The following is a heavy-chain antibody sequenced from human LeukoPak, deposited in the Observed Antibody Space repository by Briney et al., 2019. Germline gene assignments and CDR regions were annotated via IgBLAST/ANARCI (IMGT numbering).Heavy chain of an antibody. CDR1: GGSISSYY. CDR2: IYYSGGT. V-gene: IGHV4-59*01. Sequence: PSETLSLTCTVSGGSISSYYWSWIRQPPGKGLEWIGYIYYSGGTNYNPSLKSRVTISVDTSKNQFSLKLSSVTAADTAVYYCARLVRGVMFWFDPWGQGTLVTVSS. J-gene: IGHJ5*02. CDR3: ARLVRGVMFWFDP. D-gene: IGHD3-10*02.